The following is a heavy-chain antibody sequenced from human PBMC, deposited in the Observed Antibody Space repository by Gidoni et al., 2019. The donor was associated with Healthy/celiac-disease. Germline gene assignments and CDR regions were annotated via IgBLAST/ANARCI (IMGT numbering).Heavy chain of an antibody. CDR3: ARDLLSVGSRDY. CDR1: GFPFSTYW. V-gene: IGHV3-74*01. CDR2: INSDGSST. D-gene: IGHD2-15*01. Sequence: EVQLVESGGGLVQPGGSLRLSCAASGFPFSTYWMHWVRQAPGKGLVWVSRINSDGSSTSYADSVKGRFTISRDNAKNTLYLQINSLRAEDTAVYYCARDLLSVGSRDYWGQGTLVTVSS. J-gene: IGHJ4*02.